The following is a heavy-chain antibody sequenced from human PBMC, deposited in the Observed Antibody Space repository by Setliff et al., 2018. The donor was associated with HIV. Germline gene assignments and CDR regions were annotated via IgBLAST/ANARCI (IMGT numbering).Heavy chain of an antibody. CDR1: GYSISSGYY. Sequence: PSETLSLTCPVSGYSISSGYYWGWIRQPPGKGLEWIGSIYHSGITYYNSSLKSRVTISVDTPKNQFSLNLTSVTAADTAVYYCARLGYSGSLVGAFDIWGQGTMVTV. D-gene: IGHD1-26*01. CDR2: IYHSGIT. V-gene: IGHV4-38-2*01. CDR3: ARLGYSGSLVGAFDI. J-gene: IGHJ3*02.